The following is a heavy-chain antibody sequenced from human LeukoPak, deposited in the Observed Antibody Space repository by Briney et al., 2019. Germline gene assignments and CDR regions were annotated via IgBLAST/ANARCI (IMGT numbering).Heavy chain of an antibody. V-gene: IGHV1-2*02. Sequence: ASVKVSFKASGYTFTGYYMHWVRQAPGQGPDWMGWINPNSGGTNYAQRFQGRVTMTRDTSISTAYMELRSLEYDDTAVYYCAKDFRDQWLVNAFHIWGQGTMVTVSS. J-gene: IGHJ3*02. CDR2: INPNSGGT. CDR1: GYTFTGYY. D-gene: IGHD6-19*01. CDR3: AKDFRDQWLVNAFHI.